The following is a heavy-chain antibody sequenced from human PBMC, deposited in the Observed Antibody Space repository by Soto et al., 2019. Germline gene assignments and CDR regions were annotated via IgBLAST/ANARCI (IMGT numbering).Heavy chain of an antibody. CDR2: MNPNSGNT. CDR1: GYTFTSYD. D-gene: IGHD3-22*01. J-gene: IGHJ6*02. CDR3: ARVYYDSTFYYYYGMDV. V-gene: IGHV1-8*01. Sequence: GPSVKVSCKASGYTFTSYDINWVRQATGQGLEWMGWMNPNSGNTGYAQKFQGRVTMTRNTSISTAYMELSSLGSEDTAVYYCARVYYDSTFYYYYGMDVWGQGTTVTVSS.